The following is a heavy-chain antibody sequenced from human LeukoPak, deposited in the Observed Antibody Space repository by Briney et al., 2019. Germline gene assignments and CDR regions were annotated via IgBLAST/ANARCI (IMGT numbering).Heavy chain of an antibody. D-gene: IGHD5-18*01. CDR2: ISSSGSTI. CDR1: GFTFSSYE. Sequence: GALKLSCAASGFTFSSYEMNWVRQAPGKGLEWVSYISSSGSTIYYADSVKGRFTISRDNAKNSLYLQMNSLRAEDTAVYYCARDDSIMDTAMAAYYYYYGMDVWGKGTTVTVSS. V-gene: IGHV3-48*03. CDR3: ARDDSIMDTAMAAYYYYYGMDV. J-gene: IGHJ6*04.